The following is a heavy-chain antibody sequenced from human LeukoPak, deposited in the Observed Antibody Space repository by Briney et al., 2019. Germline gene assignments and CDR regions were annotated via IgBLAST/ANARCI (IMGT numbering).Heavy chain of an antibody. D-gene: IGHD1-26*01. CDR1: GFTFSSYW. CDR3: ARSYSGSYWGDFDY. V-gene: IGHV3-74*01. Sequence: SGGSLRLSCAASGFTFSSYWMHWVRQAPGKGLVWVSRINSDGSSTIYADSVKGRFTISRDNAKNTLYLQMNSLRAEDTAVYYCARSYSGSYWGDFDYWGQGTLVTVSS. J-gene: IGHJ4*02. CDR2: INSDGSST.